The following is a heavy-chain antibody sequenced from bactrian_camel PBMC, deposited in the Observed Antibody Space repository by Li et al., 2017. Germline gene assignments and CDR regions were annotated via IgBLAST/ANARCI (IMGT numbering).Heavy chain of an antibody. D-gene: IGHD3*01. CDR1: GYTYGRNC. Sequence: HVQLVESGGGSVDAGGSLRLSCQASGYTYGRNCMGWFRQVPGKEREGVAVIDSSGNTQYADSLKGRFTMSRDNAKNTVYLQMNSLKAEDTAQYYCATRYGLGAKRGGYNYWGQGTQVTVS. J-gene: IGHJ4*01. CDR3: ATRYGLGAKRGGYNY. V-gene: IGHV3S53*01. CDR2: IDSSGNT.